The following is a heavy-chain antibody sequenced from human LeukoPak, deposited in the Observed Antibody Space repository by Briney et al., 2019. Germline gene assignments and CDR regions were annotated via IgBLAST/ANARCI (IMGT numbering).Heavy chain of an antibody. D-gene: IGHD4-11*01. CDR1: GGSFSGYY. Sequence: SETLSLTCAVYGGSFSGYYWSWIRQPPGKGLEWIGEINHSGSTNYNPSLKSRVTISVDTSKNQFSLKLSSVTAADTAVYYCAKVGLTVTTILDYFDYWGQGTLVTVSS. CDR3: AKVGLTVTTILDYFDY. V-gene: IGHV4-34*01. J-gene: IGHJ4*02. CDR2: INHSGST.